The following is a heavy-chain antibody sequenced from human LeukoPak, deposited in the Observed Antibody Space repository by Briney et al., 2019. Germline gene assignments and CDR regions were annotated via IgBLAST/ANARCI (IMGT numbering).Heavy chain of an antibody. J-gene: IGHJ6*02. D-gene: IGHD2-2*01. Sequence: PVKVSCKTSGGTFSNYGVNWVRQAPGQGAEWMGRIIPMFGITNYAQKFQGRVTITADKSTSTAYMEVSSLRSEDTAVYYCARVVQRDAHYYYHAMDVWGQGTTVTVSS. CDR1: GGTFSNYG. V-gene: IGHV1-69*04. CDR2: IIPMFGIT. CDR3: ARVVQRDAHYYYHAMDV.